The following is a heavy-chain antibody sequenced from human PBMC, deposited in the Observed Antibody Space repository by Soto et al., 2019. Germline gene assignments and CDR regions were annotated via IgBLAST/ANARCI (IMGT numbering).Heavy chain of an antibody. CDR2: INHRGSL. D-gene: IGHD1-1*01. J-gene: IGHJ6*02. Sequence: SETLSLTCTVTGGSMTSGDQYWTWIRHHPGEGLEWFGYINHRGSLYYNPSLKSRVSMSVDTSKNQFSLNLSSVTAADTVVYYCARELPQRQGRNMDVWGQGTTVTVSS. CDR3: ARELPQRQGRNMDV. CDR1: GGSMTSGDQY. V-gene: IGHV4-31*03.